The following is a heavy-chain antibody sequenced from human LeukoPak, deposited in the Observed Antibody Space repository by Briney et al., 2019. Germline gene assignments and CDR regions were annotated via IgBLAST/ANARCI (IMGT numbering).Heavy chain of an antibody. Sequence: GRSLRLSCAASGFTFSRFGMHWVRQAPGKGLEWEAVIWFDGSSTYYADSVKGRFTISRDNSKNMLYLQMNSLRVEDTGVYFCARDSAPYCGGDCYFDYWGHGTLVTVSS. CDR1: GFTFSRFG. CDR2: IWFDGSST. V-gene: IGHV3-33*01. J-gene: IGHJ4*01. D-gene: IGHD2-21*02. CDR3: ARDSAPYCGGDCYFDY.